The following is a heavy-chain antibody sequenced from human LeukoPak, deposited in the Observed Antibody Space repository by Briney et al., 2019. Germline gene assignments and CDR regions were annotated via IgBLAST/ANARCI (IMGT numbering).Heavy chain of an antibody. CDR2: INHSGTT. Sequence: PSETLSLTCAVYGGSLNNYYWSWIRQPPGKGLEWIGEINHSGTTSYDPSLKSRVTISVDTSRNQFSLKLTSVTAADTAVFYCARHKTGARGFDIWGQGTMVTVSS. J-gene: IGHJ3*02. D-gene: IGHD3-10*01. CDR1: GGSLNNYY. V-gene: IGHV4-34*01. CDR3: ARHKTGARGFDI.